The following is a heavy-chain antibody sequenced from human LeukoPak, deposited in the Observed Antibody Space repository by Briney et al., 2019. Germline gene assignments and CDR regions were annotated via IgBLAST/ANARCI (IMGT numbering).Heavy chain of an antibody. V-gene: IGHV1-46*01. D-gene: IGHD3-3*01. J-gene: IGHJ4*02. CDR2: INPSGGST. CDR3: ARDPGGPNYDFWSGFD. Sequence: ASVKVSCKASGYTFTSYYMHWVRQAPGQGLEWMGIINPSGGSTSYAQKFQGRVTMTRDTSTGTVYMELSSLRSEDTAVYYCARDPGGPNYDFWSGFDWGQGTLVTVSS. CDR1: GYTFTSYY.